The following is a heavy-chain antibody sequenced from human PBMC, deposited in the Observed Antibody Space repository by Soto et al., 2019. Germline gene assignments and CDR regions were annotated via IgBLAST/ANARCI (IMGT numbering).Heavy chain of an antibody. CDR3: ARGTVTGSEYNYYYSGMDV. CDR2: IIPIFGTT. V-gene: IGHV1-69*12. Sequence: QVQLVQSGAEVKKPGSSVKVSCKASGGTFSSYAIDWVRQAPGQGLEWMGGIIPIFGTTNYAQKLQGRVKLTADESTRTAYMELSTLTSEATAVYYCARGTVTGSEYNYYYSGMDVWGQGTTVTVSS. D-gene: IGHD1-1*01. CDR1: GGTFSSYA. J-gene: IGHJ6*02.